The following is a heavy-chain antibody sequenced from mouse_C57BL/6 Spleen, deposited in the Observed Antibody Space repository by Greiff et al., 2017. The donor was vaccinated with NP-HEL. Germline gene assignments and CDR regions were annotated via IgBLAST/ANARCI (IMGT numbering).Heavy chain of an antibody. D-gene: IGHD1-1*01. Sequence: VQLKESGAELVRPGTSVKMSCKASGYTFTNYWIGWAKQRPGHGLEWIGDIYPGGGYTNYNEKFKGKATLTADKSSSTAYMQFSSLTSYDSAIYYCARAPLYGSSYWYFDVWGTGTTVTVSS. CDR2: IYPGGGYT. CDR1: GYTFTNYW. CDR3: ARAPLYGSSYWYFDV. J-gene: IGHJ1*03. V-gene: IGHV1-63*01.